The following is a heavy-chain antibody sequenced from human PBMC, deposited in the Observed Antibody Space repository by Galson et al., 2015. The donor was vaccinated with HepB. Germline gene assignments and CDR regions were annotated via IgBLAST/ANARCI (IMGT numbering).Heavy chain of an antibody. CDR1: GFTFSNAW. CDR2: IKSKTDGGTT. CDR3: TTDLRYYYDSSGYFGDGMDV. Sequence: SLRLSCAASGFTFSNAWMSWVRQAPGKGLEWVGRIKSKTDGGTTDYAAPVKGRFTISRDDSKNTLYLQMNSLKTEDTAVYHCTTDLRYYYDSSGYFGDGMDVWGQGTTVTVSS. D-gene: IGHD3-22*01. V-gene: IGHV3-15*01. J-gene: IGHJ6*02.